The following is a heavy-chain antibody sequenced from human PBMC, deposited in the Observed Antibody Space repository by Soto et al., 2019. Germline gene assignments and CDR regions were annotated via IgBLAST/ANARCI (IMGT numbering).Heavy chain of an antibody. CDR2: FDPEDGET. J-gene: IGHJ6*03. D-gene: IGHD1-1*01. Sequence: ASVKVSCKVSGYTLTELSMHWVRQAPGKGLEWMGGFDPEDGETIYAQKFQGRVTMTEDTSTDTAYMELSSLRSEDTAVYYCATSGQRQQNSYYYYYMDVWGKGTTVTVSS. CDR3: ATSGQRQQNSYYYYYMDV. V-gene: IGHV1-24*01. CDR1: GYTLTELS.